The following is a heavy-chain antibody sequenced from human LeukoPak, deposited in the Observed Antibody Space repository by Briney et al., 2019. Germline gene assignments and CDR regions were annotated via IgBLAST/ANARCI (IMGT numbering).Heavy chain of an antibody. D-gene: IGHD2-21*01. Sequence: GGSLRLSCAASGITFSNYGMHWVRQAPGKGLEWVGIIWYDGSDKYYADSVKDRFTISRDNSKTSLYLQMDSLRAEDTAVYSCARWGLSYTIDYWGQGTLVTVSS. CDR3: ARWGLSYTIDY. V-gene: IGHV3-33*01. CDR1: GITFSNYG. J-gene: IGHJ4*02. CDR2: IWYDGSDK.